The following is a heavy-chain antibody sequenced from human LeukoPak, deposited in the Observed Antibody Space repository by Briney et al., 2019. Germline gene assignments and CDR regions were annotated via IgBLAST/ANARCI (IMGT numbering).Heavy chain of an antibody. V-gene: IGHV3-23*01. J-gene: IGHJ4*02. CDR2: ISGNGDRT. CDR1: GFTFSTYA. D-gene: IGHD4-11*01. CDR3: ATSDYSDYALDY. Sequence: GGSLRLSCAASGFTFSTYAMSRVRQAPGTGLEWVSSISGNGDRTYYTDSVKGRFTVSRDNSKNTLYLQMNSLRGDDTAVYYCATSDYSDYALDYWGQGALVTVSS.